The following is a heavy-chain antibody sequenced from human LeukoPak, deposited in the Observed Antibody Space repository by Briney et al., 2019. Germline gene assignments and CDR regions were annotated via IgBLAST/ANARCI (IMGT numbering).Heavy chain of an antibody. D-gene: IGHD6-13*01. V-gene: IGHV3-7*01. CDR2: IKHDGSEK. Sequence: GGSLRLSCEASGFTFSNYWMSWVRQAPGKGLEWVANIKHDGSEKYYVDSVKGRFTISRDNVMNSLYLHMNYLRAEDTAVYYCARAIAAVDSAWGQGTLVTVSS. J-gene: IGHJ5*02. CDR1: GFTFSNYW. CDR3: ARAIAAVDSA.